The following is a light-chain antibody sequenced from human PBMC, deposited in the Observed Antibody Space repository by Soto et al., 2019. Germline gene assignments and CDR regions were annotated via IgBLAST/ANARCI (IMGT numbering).Light chain of an antibody. CDR2: AAS. J-gene: IGKJ1*01. CDR3: LQDYKYPRT. CDR1: QGIRNE. V-gene: IGKV1-6*01. Sequence: AIQMTQSPSSLSAFVGDRVTITCRASQGIRNELGWYQQRPGKAPKLLIYAASTLESGVPLRFSASGSGTDFTLSISGLRREDVATYYCLQDYKYPRTFGQGTKVEI.